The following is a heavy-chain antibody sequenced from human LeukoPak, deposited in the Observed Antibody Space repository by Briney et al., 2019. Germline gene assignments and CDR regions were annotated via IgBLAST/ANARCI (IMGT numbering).Heavy chain of an antibody. CDR2: IYNSGTT. CDR1: GGSFSSGHYS. J-gene: IGHJ5*02. D-gene: IGHD1-26*01. V-gene: IGHV4-31*03. Sequence: SQTLSLTCTVSGGSFSSGHYSWTWIRQHPGKGLEWIGYIYNSGTTHYNPSLKSRITISVDTSQNQFSLKLSSVTAADTAVYYCARRVSYRNCFDPWGQGTLVTVSS. CDR3: ARRVSYRNCFDP.